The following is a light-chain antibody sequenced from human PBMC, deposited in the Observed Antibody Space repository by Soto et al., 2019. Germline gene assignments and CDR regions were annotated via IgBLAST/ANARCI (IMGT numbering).Light chain of an antibody. V-gene: IGLV2-14*01. Sequence: QSALTQPASVSVSPGQSITISCTGTNSDVGGYNYVSWYQQHPGKAPKLMIYEVSNRPSGVSNRFSGSKSGNTASLTISGLKAEDEADYYCSSYTSSSTLCVFGTGLNVNVL. CDR3: SSYTSSSTLCV. CDR2: EVS. J-gene: IGLJ1*01. CDR1: NSDVGGYNY.